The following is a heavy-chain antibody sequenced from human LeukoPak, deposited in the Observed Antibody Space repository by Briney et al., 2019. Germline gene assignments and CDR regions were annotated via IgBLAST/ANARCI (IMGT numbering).Heavy chain of an antibody. D-gene: IGHD4-11*01. J-gene: IGHJ6*02. CDR1: GFSFSSHG. CDR2: TWFDDSYQ. CDR3: ARETYSLADV. V-gene: IGHV3-33*01. Sequence: GGSLRLSSAASGFSFSSHGMHWVRQAPGKGLEWVGVTWFDDSYQHYAGSVRGRFTISRDNSKNTVYLQMNSLRAEDTAVYYCARETYSLADVWGQGTTVIVSS.